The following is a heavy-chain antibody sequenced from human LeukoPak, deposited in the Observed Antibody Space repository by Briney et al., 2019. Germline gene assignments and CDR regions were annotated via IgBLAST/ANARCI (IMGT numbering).Heavy chain of an antibody. CDR3: ARTTEAHSWRTRYYDYYMDA. CDR2: IYYSGST. J-gene: IGHJ6*03. Sequence: SETLSLTCTVSGGSISSYYWSWIRQPPGKGLEWIGYIYYSGSTNYNPSLKSRVTISVDTSKNQFSLKLSSVTAADTAVYYCARTTEAHSWRTRYYDYYMDAWGKGTTVTVSS. CDR1: GGSISSYY. D-gene: IGHD6-13*01. V-gene: IGHV4-59*01.